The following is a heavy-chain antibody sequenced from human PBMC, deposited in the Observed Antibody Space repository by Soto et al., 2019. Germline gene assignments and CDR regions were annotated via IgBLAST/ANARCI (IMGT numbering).Heavy chain of an antibody. V-gene: IGHV1-18*01. J-gene: IGHJ6*02. CDR2: ISAYNGNT. Sequence: ASVKVSCKASGYTFTSYGISWVRQAPGQGLEWMGWISAYNGNTNYAQKLQGRVTMTTDTSTSTAYMELRSLRSDDTAVYYCARDRYSSSYSLYYYGMDVWGQGTTVTVSS. D-gene: IGHD6-13*01. CDR1: GYTFTSYG. CDR3: ARDRYSSSYSLYYYGMDV.